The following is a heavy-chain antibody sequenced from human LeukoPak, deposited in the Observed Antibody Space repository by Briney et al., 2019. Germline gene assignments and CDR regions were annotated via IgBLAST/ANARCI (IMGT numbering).Heavy chain of an antibody. D-gene: IGHD3-22*01. J-gene: IGHJ3*02. Sequence: ASVKVSCKASGYTFTGYYMHWVRQAPGQGLEWMGWINPNSGGTNYAQKFQGRVTMTRDTSISTAYMELSRLRSEDTAVYYCARDANYYDSSGYSEGAFDIWGQGTMVTVSS. CDR3: ARDANYYDSSGYSEGAFDI. CDR1: GYTFTGYY. V-gene: IGHV1-2*02. CDR2: INPNSGGT.